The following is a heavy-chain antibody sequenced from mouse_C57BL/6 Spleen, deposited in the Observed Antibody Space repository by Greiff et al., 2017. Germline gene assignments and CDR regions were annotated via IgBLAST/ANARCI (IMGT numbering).Heavy chain of an antibody. Sequence: EVQLQQSGAELVRPGSSVKMSCKTSGYTFTSYGINWVKQRPGKGLEWIGYIYIGNGYTEYNEKFKGKATLTSDTSSSTAYMQLSSLTSENTAIYFCAQGGYDYPHYFDYWGQGTTLTVSS. CDR1: GYTFTSYG. CDR2: IYIGNGYT. CDR3: AQGGYDYPHYFDY. V-gene: IGHV1-58*01. J-gene: IGHJ2*01. D-gene: IGHD2-4*01.